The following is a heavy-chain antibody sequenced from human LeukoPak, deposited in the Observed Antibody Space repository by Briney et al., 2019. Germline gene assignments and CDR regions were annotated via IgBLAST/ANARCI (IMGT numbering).Heavy chain of an antibody. D-gene: IGHD3-22*01. CDR1: NGSMNSGGYY. V-gene: IGHV4-31*03. CDR2: IYYFGNT. Sequence: SQTLSLTCTVSNGSMNSGGYYWSWIRQHPGKGLEWIGSIYYFGNTYYNPSLKSRVIISVDTSKNQFSLKMCSVTAADTAVYYCARGSGYFDSRGTVSWFDPWGQGTLVTVSS. J-gene: IGHJ5*02. CDR3: ARGSGYFDSRGTVSWFDP.